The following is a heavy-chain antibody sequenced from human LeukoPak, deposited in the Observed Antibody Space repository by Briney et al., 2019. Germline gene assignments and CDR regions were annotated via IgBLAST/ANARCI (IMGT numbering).Heavy chain of an antibody. D-gene: IGHD3-3*01. CDR2: FYPEDGET. J-gene: IGHJ6*03. V-gene: IGHV1-24*01. CDR1: GYTLTELS. Sequence: ASVKVSCKVSGYTLTELSMHWVRQAPGKGLEWMGGFYPEDGETIYAQKFQGRVTMTEDTSTDTAYMELSSLRSEDTAVYYCATAPPTSGIHYDFWSGLGLSYYYYMDVWGKGTTVTVSS. CDR3: ATAPPTSGIHYDFWSGLGLSYYYYMDV.